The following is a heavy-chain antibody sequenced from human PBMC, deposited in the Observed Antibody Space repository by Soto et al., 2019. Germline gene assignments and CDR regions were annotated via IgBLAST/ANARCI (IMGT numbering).Heavy chain of an antibody. Sequence: PGGSLTLSCAASGFTFSSYSMNWARQAPGKGLEWVSYISSSSSYIYYADSVKGRFTISRDNSKNTLYLQMNSLRAEDTAIYYCAKDGDVWGQGTTVTVSS. V-gene: IGHV3-21*04. CDR2: ISSSSSYI. J-gene: IGHJ6*02. CDR3: AKDGDV. CDR1: GFTFSSYS.